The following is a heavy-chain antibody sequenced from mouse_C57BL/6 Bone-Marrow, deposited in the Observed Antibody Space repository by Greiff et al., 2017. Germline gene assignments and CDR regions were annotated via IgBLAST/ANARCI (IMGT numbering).Heavy chain of an antibody. CDR3: ARWDGSLAY. CDR1: GFTFTDYY. V-gene: IGHV7-3*01. CDR2: IRNKANGYTT. J-gene: IGHJ3*01. Sequence: EVKLVESGGGLVQPGGSLSLSCAASGFTFTDYYMSWVRQPPGKALEWLGFIRNKANGYTTEYSAPVKGRFTISRDNSQSILYRQMNALRAEDSATYYCARWDGSLAYWGKGTLVTVSA. D-gene: IGHD1-1*01.